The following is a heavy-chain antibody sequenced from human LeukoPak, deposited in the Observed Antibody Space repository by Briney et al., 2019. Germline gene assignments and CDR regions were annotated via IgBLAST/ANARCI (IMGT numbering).Heavy chain of an antibody. V-gene: IGHV3-23*01. Sequence: GVSLRRYCSASAFTFSSYSMAWVRQAPGQGLDWVSLINGRGTTTYYADSVRGRFTISRDNSKNSMYLQMSGLRADDTAVYCCAIEYSSCGAGCYSLLDPWGQGTLVTVSS. CDR1: AFTFSSYS. J-gene: IGHJ5*02. D-gene: IGHD2-21*02. CDR2: INGRGTTT. CDR3: AIEYSSCGAGCYSLLDP.